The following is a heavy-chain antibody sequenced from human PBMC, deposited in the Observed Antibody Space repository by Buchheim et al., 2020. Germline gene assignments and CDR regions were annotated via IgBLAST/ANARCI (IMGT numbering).Heavy chain of an antibody. CDR3: ATDRNYFMDV. Sequence: EVQLVESGGGLVQPGGSLRLSCAASGFTFSSYGMHWVRQAPGKGLVWVSRIRIDGSGTNYADSVKGRFTISRDNAKNTLFLQMNSLSAEDTAVYYCATDRNYFMDVWGQGTT. J-gene: IGHJ6*02. V-gene: IGHV3-74*01. CDR2: IRIDGSGT. CDR1: GFTFSSYG.